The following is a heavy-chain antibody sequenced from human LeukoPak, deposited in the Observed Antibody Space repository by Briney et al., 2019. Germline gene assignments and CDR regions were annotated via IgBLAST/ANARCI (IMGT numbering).Heavy chain of an antibody. V-gene: IGHV4-34*01. D-gene: IGHD3-22*01. CDR3: ARGRLMYYYDSSGNPLYNWFDP. J-gene: IGHJ5*02. Sequence: SETLSLTCAVYGGSFSGYYWSWIRQPPGKGLEWIGEINHSGSTNYNPSLKSRVTISVDTSMNQFSLKLSSVTAADTAVYYCARGRLMYYYDSSGNPLYNWFDPWGQGALVTVSS. CDR1: GGSFSGYY. CDR2: INHSGST.